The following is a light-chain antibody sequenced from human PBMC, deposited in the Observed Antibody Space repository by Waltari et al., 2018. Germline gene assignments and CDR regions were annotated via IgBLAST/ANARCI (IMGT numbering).Light chain of an antibody. V-gene: IGLV3-25*03. Sequence: HELTPRPSVSVSPGQTARISCSEDALSNQYTYVYQQKAGQAPILVIYKDNERPSGIPERFSGSSSGTTVTLTISAVQAEDEADYYCQSADSSSPYVLFGGGTKLTVL. CDR1: ALSNQY. CDR2: KDN. J-gene: IGLJ2*01. CDR3: QSADSSSPYVL.